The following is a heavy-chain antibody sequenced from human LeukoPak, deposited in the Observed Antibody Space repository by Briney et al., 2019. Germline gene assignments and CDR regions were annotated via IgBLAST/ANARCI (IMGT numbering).Heavy chain of an antibody. Sequence: ASVKVSCKVSGYTLTGLSMHWVRQAPGKGLEWMGGFDPEDGETIYAQKFQGRVTMTEDTSTDTAYMELSSLRSEDTAVYYCATLLYGTTFYDYWGQGTLVTVSS. V-gene: IGHV1-24*01. CDR1: GYTLTGLS. J-gene: IGHJ4*02. D-gene: IGHD2/OR15-2a*01. CDR2: FDPEDGET. CDR3: ATLLYGTTFYDY.